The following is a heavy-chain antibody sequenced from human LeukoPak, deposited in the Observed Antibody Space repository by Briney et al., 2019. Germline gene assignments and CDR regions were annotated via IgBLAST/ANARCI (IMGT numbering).Heavy chain of an antibody. CDR1: GGSISSGSYY. CDR3: ASGIAAAGDYYYGMDV. J-gene: IGHJ6*02. D-gene: IGHD6-13*01. CDR2: IYTSGST. Sequence: SETLSLACTVSGGSISSGSYYWSWIRQPAGKGLEWIGRIYTSGSTNYNPSLKSRVTISVDTSKNQFSLKLSSVTAADTAVYYCASGIAAAGDYYYGMDVWGQGTTVTVSS. V-gene: IGHV4-61*02.